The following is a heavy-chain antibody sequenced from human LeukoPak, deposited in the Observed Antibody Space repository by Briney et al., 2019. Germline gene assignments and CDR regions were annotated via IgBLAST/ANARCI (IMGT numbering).Heavy chain of an antibody. D-gene: IGHD4-23*01. CDR3: ARETRVDTVVDY. V-gene: IGHV3-53*01. CDR2: IYSDNT. CDR1: GFTVSSNS. Sequence: GGSLRLSCTVSGFTVSSNSMSWVRQAPGKGLEWVSFIYSDNTHYSDSVKGRFTISRDNSKNTLYLQMNSLRAEDTAVYYCARETRVDTVVDYWGQGTLVTVSS. J-gene: IGHJ4*02.